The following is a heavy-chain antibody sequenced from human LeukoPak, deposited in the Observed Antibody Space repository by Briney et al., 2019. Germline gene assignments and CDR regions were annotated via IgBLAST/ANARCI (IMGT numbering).Heavy chain of an antibody. V-gene: IGHV3-30-3*01. Sequence: PGGSLRLSYAASGFTFSSYAMHWVRQAPGKGLEWVAVISYDGSNKYYADSVKGRFTISRDNSKNTLYLQMNSLRVEDTAVYYCARDPSSSSSRLVGYYYGMDVWGQGTTVTVSS. CDR1: GFTFSSYA. J-gene: IGHJ6*02. CDR3: ARDPSSSSSRLVGYYYGMDV. D-gene: IGHD6-6*01. CDR2: ISYDGSNK.